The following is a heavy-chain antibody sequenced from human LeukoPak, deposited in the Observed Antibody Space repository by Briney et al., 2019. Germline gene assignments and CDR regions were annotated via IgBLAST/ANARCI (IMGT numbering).Heavy chain of an antibody. V-gene: IGHV1-8*03. Sequence: GASVKVSCKASGYTFISHDINWVRQATGQGLEWMGWINPNSGNTGYAQKFQGRVTFTRNTSISTAYMELSSLRSEDTAVYYCARDNLHCSSTSCRPLYYFDYWGQGTLVTVSS. CDR1: GYTFISHD. J-gene: IGHJ4*02. D-gene: IGHD2-2*01. CDR3: ARDNLHCSSTSCRPLYYFDY. CDR2: INPNSGNT.